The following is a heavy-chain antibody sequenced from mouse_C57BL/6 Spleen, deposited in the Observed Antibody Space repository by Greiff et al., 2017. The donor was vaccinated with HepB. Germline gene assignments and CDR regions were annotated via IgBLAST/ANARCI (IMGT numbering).Heavy chain of an antibody. CDR2: IYPGDGDT. Sequence: QVQLQQSGPELVKPGASVKISCKASGYAFSSSWMNWVKQRPVKGLEWIGRIYPGDGDTNYNGKFKGKATLTADKSSSTAYMQLSSLTSEDSAVYFCARGEFAYWGQGTLVTVSA. CDR3: ARGEFAY. V-gene: IGHV1-82*01. J-gene: IGHJ3*01. CDR1: GYAFSSSW.